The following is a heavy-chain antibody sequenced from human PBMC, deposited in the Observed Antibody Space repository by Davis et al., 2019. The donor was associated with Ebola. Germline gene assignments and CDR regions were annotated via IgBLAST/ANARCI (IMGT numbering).Heavy chain of an antibody. CDR1: GFTFSSYS. CDR3: AREGWGLDLNWFDP. D-gene: IGHD3-16*01. CDR2: ISSSSYI. V-gene: IGHV3-21*01. Sequence: GESLKISCAASGFTFSSYSMNWVRQAPGKGLEWVSSISSSSYIYYADSVKGRFTISRDNAKNSLYLQMNSLRAEDTAVYYCAREGWGLDLNWFDPWGQGTLVTVSS. J-gene: IGHJ5*02.